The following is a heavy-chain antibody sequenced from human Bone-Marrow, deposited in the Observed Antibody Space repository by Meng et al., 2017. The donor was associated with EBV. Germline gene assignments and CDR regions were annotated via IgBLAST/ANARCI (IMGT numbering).Heavy chain of an antibody. D-gene: IGHD6-6*01. V-gene: IGHV1-2*06. Sequence: QVQLVQSGAEVKKPXASVKVSCXASGYTXTGYYMHWVRQAPGQGLEWMGRINPNSGGTNYAQKFQGRVTMTRDTSTTTIYMDLSSLKSEDTAMYYCARGGAPSSRGYFDYWGQGTLVTVSS. CDR3: ARGGAPSSRGYFDY. CDR1: GYTXTGYY. CDR2: INPNSGGT. J-gene: IGHJ4*02.